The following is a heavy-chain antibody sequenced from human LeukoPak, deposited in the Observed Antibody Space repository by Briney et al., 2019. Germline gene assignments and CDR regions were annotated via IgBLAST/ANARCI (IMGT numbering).Heavy chain of an antibody. CDR2: IKQDGSEK. CDR1: GFTFDNYW. Sequence: GGSLRLSCAVSGFTFDNYWMSWVRQAPGEGLEWVANIKQDGSEKHHGDSVRGRFTISRDNAKNSLYLQMSSLGVDDTAVYYCATDRGWRTSGYYLYYFESWGQGTLVTVSS. J-gene: IGHJ4*02. V-gene: IGHV3-7*01. CDR3: ATDRGWRTSGYYLYYFES. D-gene: IGHD3-3*01.